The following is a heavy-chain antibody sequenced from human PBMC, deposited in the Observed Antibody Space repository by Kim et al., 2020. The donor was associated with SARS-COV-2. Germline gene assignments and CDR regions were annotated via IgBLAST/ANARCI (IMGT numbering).Heavy chain of an antibody. CDR2: IIPIFGTA. D-gene: IGHD2-2*01. J-gene: IGHJ5*02. V-gene: IGHV1-69*13. CDR3: ARDIWAGYCSSTSCQGAWFDP. CDR1: GGTFSSYA. Sequence: SVKVSCKASGGTFSSYAISWVRQAPGQGLEWMGGIIPIFGTANYAQKFQGRVTITADESTSTAYMELSSLRSEDTAVYYCARDIWAGYCSSTSCQGAWFDPWGQGTLVTVSS.